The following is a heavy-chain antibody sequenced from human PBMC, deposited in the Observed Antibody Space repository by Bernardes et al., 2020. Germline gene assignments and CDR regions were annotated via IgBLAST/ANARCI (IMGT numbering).Heavy chain of an antibody. CDR1: GFTFDDYA. J-gene: IGHJ6*02. CDR2: ISWNSGSI. V-gene: IGHV3-9*01. D-gene: IGHD2-8*02. Sequence: GGSLRLSCAASGFTFDDYAMHWVRQAPGKGLEWVSGISWNSGSIGYADSVKGRFTISRDNAKNSLYLQMNSLRAEDTALYYCAKESVLVAAMDVWGQGTTVTVSS. CDR3: AKESVLVAAMDV.